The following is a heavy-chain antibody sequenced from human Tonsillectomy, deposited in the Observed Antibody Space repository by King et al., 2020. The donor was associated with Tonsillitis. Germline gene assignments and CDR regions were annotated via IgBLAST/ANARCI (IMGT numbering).Heavy chain of an antibody. V-gene: IGHV1-18*04. CDR1: GYTFTSYG. CDR3: ARDRGYYGSGSYSDY. Sequence: QLVQSGAEVKKPGASVKVSCKASGYTFTSYGISWVGQAPGQGLEWMGWISAYNGNTNYAQKLQGRVTMTTDTSTSTAYMELRSLGSDDTAVYYCARDRGYYGSGSYSDYWGQGTLVTVSS. D-gene: IGHD3-10*01. CDR2: ISAYNGNT. J-gene: IGHJ4*02.